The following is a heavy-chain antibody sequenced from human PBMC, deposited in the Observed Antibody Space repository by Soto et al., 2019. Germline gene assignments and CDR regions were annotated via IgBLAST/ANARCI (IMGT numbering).Heavy chain of an antibody. D-gene: IGHD4-17*01. J-gene: IGHJ6*02. CDR1: GGTFSSYA. Sequence: QVQLVQSGAEVKKPGSSVKVSCKASGGTFSSYAISWVRQAPGQGLEWMGGILPIFGTANYAQKFQGRVTINADESTSTAYMELSSLRSEDTAVYYCARAASYGDYVHYYYYGMDVWGQGTTVTVSS. CDR3: ARAASYGDYVHYYYYGMDV. V-gene: IGHV1-69*01. CDR2: ILPIFGTA.